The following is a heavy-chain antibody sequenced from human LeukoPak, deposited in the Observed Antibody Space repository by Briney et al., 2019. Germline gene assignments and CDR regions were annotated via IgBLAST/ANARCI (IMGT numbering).Heavy chain of an antibody. D-gene: IGHD4-11*01. V-gene: IGHV4-59*01. CDR2: IYYSGST. CDR1: GGSIRTYY. CDR3: AREGVTHNCFDP. Sequence: PSETLSLTCTVSGGSIRTYYWSWIRQPPGKGLEWIGYIYYSGSTNYKPSLKSRVTMSVDTSKNQFSLKLSSVTAADTAVYYCAREGVTHNCFDPWGQGTLVTVSS. J-gene: IGHJ5*02.